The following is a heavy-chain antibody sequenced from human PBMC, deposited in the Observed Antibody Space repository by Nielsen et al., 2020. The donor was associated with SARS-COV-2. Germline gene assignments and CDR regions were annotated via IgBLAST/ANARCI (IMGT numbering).Heavy chain of an antibody. Sequence: SETLSLTCTVSGGSISSGDYYWSWIRQPPGKGLEWIGYIYYSGSTYYNPSLKSRVTISVDTSKNQFSLKLSSVTAADTAVYYCARGGWGDAFEIWGQGTMVTVSS. D-gene: IGHD3-16*01. J-gene: IGHJ3*02. CDR1: GGSISSGDYY. V-gene: IGHV4-30-4*01. CDR2: IYYSGST. CDR3: ARGGWGDAFEI.